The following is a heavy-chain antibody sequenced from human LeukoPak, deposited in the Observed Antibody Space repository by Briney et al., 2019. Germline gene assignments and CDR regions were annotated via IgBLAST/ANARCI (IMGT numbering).Heavy chain of an antibody. CDR1: GFTFSSYA. CDR2: TDNSGRRT. Sequence: PGGSLRLSCAASGFTFSSYAMTWVRQAPGKGLEWVSGTDNSGRRTDYADSVRGRFTISRDNPKDTLYLQMNSLRAEDTAVYYCAKVTVVGTKGFDYWGQGTLVTVSS. D-gene: IGHD3-22*01. CDR3: AKVTVVGTKGFDY. V-gene: IGHV3-23*05. J-gene: IGHJ4*02.